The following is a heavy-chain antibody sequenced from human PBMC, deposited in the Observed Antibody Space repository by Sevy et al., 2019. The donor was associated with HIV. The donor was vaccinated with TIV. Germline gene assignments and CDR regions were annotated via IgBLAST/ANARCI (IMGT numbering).Heavy chain of an antibody. D-gene: IGHD3-16*02. V-gene: IGHV4-34*01. CDR1: GGSFSGYY. CDR3: ARGRYDKYVWGSYRPTYFDY. Sequence: SETLSLTCAVYGGSFSGYYWTFFRQPAGKGLEWIGEITHSENTNSNPSLKSRVTISVDTSKIQFSLKLTSVTAADTAVYFCARGRYDKYVWGSYRPTYFDYWGQGSLVTVSS. J-gene: IGHJ4*02. CDR2: ITHSENT.